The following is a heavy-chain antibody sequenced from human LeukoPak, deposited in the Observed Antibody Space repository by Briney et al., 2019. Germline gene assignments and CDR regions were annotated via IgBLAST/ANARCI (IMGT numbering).Heavy chain of an antibody. CDR1: GFTFSNYD. CDR3: AKGVRITMVRGAFDI. V-gene: IGHV3-48*04. J-gene: IGHJ3*02. Sequence: GGSLRLSCAASGFTFSNYDMNWVRQAPGKGLEWVSYMSDTSSTIYYADSVKGRFTISRDNAKNSLYLQMNSLRAEDTALYYCAKGVRITMVRGAFDIWGQGTMVTVSS. CDR2: MSDTSSTI. D-gene: IGHD3-10*01.